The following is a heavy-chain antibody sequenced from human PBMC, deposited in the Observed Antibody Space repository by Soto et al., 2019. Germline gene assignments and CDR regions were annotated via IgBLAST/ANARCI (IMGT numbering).Heavy chain of an antibody. CDR2: IFYSGST. V-gene: IGHV4-59*01. CDR1: GGSISSYY. D-gene: IGHD6-13*01. J-gene: IGHJ4*02. CDR3: ARDGNIAAAGMGFDY. Sequence: SETLSLTCTVSGGSISSYYWSRIRQPPGKGLEWTGYIFYSGSTNYNPSLKSRVIISVDTSKNQVSLKLSSVTAADTAVYWCARDGNIAAAGMGFDYWGQGTLVTVSS.